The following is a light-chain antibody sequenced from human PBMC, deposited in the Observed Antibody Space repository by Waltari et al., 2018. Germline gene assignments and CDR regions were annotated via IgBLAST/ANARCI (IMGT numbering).Light chain of an antibody. CDR3: QSYDISLSYASYV. CDR2: GNS. Sequence: QPVLTQPPSVSGAPGQRVTISCTGSSSNIGAGYDVHWYQQLPGTAPKLLIYGNSNRPSGVPDRFSGSKSGTSASLAISGLQAEDEADYYCQSYDISLSYASYVFGTGTKVTVL. CDR1: SSNIGAGYD. V-gene: IGLV1-40*01. J-gene: IGLJ1*01.